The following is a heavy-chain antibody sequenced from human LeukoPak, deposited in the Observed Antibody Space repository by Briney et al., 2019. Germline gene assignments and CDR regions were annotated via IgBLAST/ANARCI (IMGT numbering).Heavy chain of an antibody. CDR1: GYTFTSYD. Sequence: GASVKVSCKASGYTFTSYDINWVRQATGQGLEWMGWMNPNSGNTGYAQKFQGRVTMTRNTSISTAYMELSSLRSEDTAVYYCARGTGSSSWYNYYYYGKDVWGQGTTVTVSS. CDR3: ARGTGSSSWYNYYYYGKDV. V-gene: IGHV1-8*01. J-gene: IGHJ6*02. D-gene: IGHD6-13*01. CDR2: MNPNSGNT.